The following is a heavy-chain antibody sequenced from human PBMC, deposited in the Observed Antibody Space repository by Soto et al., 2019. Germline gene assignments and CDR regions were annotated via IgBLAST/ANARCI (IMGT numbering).Heavy chain of an antibody. V-gene: IGHV3-30-3*01. J-gene: IGHJ4*02. CDR2: ISYDGSNK. Sequence: GGSLRLSCAASGFTFSSYAMHWVRQAPGKGLEWVAVISYDGSNKYYADSVKGRFTISRDNSKNTLYLQMNSLRAEDTAVYYCARQLLNYDILTGPFDYWGQGTLVTVSS. CDR3: ARQLLNYDILTGPFDY. CDR1: GFTFSSYA. D-gene: IGHD3-9*01.